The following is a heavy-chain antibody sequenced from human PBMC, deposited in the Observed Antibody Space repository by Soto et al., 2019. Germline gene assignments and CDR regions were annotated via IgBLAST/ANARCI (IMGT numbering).Heavy chain of an antibody. CDR1: GFNFSRHD. J-gene: IGHJ4*02. D-gene: IGHD4-17*01. Sequence: EVQLVESGGGLVQPGGSLRLSCAAPGFNFSRHDMYWVRQATGKGLEWVSAIGTAGDPYYPGSVKGRFTISRENAKNSLYLQMNSLRAGDTAVYYCARGPRADYGDYYFDYWGQGTLVTVSS. V-gene: IGHV3-13*05. CDR2: IGTAGDP. CDR3: ARGPRADYGDYYFDY.